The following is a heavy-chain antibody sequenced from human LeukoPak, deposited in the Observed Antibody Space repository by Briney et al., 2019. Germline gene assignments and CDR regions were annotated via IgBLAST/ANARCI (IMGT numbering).Heavy chain of an antibody. V-gene: IGHV1-2*02. D-gene: IGHD6-13*01. Sequence: GASVKVSFMASGYTFTGYYMHWVRQAPGQGLEWMGWINPNSGGTNYAQKFQGRVTMTRDTSISTAYMELCRLRSDDTAVYYCARPLTAAGTNYYYYGMDVWGQGTTVTVSS. CDR3: ARPLTAAGTNYYYYGMDV. CDR1: GYTFTGYY. J-gene: IGHJ6*02. CDR2: INPNSGGT.